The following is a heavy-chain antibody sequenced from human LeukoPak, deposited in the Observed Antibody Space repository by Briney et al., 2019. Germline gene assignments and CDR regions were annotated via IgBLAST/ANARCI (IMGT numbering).Heavy chain of an antibody. Sequence: GGSLRLSCAVSGLTVRNNYMSWVRQAPGKGLECVSVIYSGGDTYYADSVKGRFTISRDKSKNTLYLQMNSLRAEDTAVFYCAVLNSGWRFQHWGQGTLVTVSS. J-gene: IGHJ1*01. D-gene: IGHD6-19*01. CDR1: GLTVRNNY. V-gene: IGHV3-53*01. CDR2: IYSGGDT. CDR3: AVLNSGWRFQH.